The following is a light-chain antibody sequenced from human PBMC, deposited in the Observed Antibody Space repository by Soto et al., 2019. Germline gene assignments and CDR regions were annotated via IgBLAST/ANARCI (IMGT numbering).Light chain of an antibody. V-gene: IGKV1-5*01. Sequence: DIQMTQSPSTLSASVGDRVTITCRASQSISSWLAWYQQKPGKAPKLLIYDASSLESGVPSRFSGSGSGTEFTLTMSSLQPDDFATYYCHQYNSYPLAFGGGNKVQIK. CDR3: HQYNSYPLA. CDR1: QSISSW. J-gene: IGKJ4*01. CDR2: DAS.